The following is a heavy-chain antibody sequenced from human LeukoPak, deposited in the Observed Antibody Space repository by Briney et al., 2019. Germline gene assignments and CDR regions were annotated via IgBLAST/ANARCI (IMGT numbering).Heavy chain of an antibody. Sequence: GGTLSLSCAASGFTFNNYAMTWLRQAPGKGLERVSTISGSGDNTYYADSVKGRFTISRDNSKNTLYLQMNSLTAEDTAVYYCANDFDYWGQGTLVTVSS. CDR2: ISGSGDNT. CDR1: GFTFNNYA. J-gene: IGHJ4*02. V-gene: IGHV3-23*01. CDR3: ANDFDY.